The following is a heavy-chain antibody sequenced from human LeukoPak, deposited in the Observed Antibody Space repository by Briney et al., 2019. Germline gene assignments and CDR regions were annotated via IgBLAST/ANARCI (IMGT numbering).Heavy chain of an antibody. J-gene: IGHJ5*02. D-gene: IGHD6-13*01. V-gene: IGHV4-61*05. CDR3: ARAAPGIAAAAMYNWFDP. Sequence: SETLSLACTVSGGSISSSSYYWGWIRHPPRKGLEWSGYIYYSGSTNYNPSLKSRVTISVDTSKNQFSLKLSSVTAADTAVYYCARAAPGIAAAAMYNWFDPWGQGTLVTVSS. CDR1: GGSISSSSYY. CDR2: IYYSGST.